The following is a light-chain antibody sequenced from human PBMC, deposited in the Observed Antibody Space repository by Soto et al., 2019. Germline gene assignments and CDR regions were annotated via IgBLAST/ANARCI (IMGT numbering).Light chain of an antibody. J-gene: IGKJ5*01. CDR1: QSVGTY. CDR3: QQRSNWPIT. Sequence: EIALTQSPATLSLSPGERATISCLASQSVGTYLAWYQQRRGQAPRLLIYDASNRATGIPARFSGSESGTDLTLTISSLEPEDFAVYYCQQRSNWPITFGQGTRLQIK. V-gene: IGKV3-11*01. CDR2: DAS.